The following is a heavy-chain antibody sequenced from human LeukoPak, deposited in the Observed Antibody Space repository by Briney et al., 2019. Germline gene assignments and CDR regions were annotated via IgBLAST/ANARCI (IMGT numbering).Heavy chain of an antibody. CDR2: IWYDGSNK. CDR1: GFNFRNAW. J-gene: IGHJ4*02. Sequence: GGSLRLSCTASGFNFRNAWMCWVRQAPGKGLEWVAVIWYDGSNKYYADSVKGRFTISRDNSKNTLYLQMNSLRAEDTAVYYCARSPYGDYYYFDYWGQGTLVTVSS. CDR3: ARSPYGDYYYFDY. D-gene: IGHD4-17*01. V-gene: IGHV3-33*08.